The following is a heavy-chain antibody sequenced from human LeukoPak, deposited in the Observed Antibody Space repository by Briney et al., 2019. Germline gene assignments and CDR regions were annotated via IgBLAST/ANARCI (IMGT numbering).Heavy chain of an antibody. V-gene: IGHV3-33*01. CDR1: GFIFSTYG. CDR2: IWYDGSDI. CDR3: ARDLSMVRGPLDY. Sequence: GGSLRLSCAASGFIFSTYGMHWVRQAPGKGLEWVAVIWYDGSDIYYADSVKGRFTISRDSSKNTLYLQVNSLRAEDTAVYYCARDLSMVRGPLDYWGQGTLVTVSS. J-gene: IGHJ4*02. D-gene: IGHD3-10*01.